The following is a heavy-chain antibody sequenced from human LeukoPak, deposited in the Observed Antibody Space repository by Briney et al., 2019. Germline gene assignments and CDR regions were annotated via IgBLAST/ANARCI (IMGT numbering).Heavy chain of an antibody. D-gene: IGHD6-13*01. CDR2: ISSSGSTI. CDR3: AREKKGSSWPDY. CDR1: GFTFSNAW. V-gene: IGHV3-11*04. J-gene: IGHJ4*02. Sequence: GGSLRLSCAASGFTFSNAWMSWVRQAPGKGLEGVSYISSSGSTIYYADSVKGRFTISRDNAKNSLYLQMNSLRAEDTAVYYCAREKKGSSWPDYWGQGTLVTVSS.